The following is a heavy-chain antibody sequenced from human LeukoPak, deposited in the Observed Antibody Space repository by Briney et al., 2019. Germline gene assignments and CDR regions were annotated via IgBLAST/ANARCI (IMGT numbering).Heavy chain of an antibody. CDR1: GGSISSHY. D-gene: IGHD1-26*01. CDR2: IYYSRST. Sequence: WETLSLTCTVSGGSISSHYWSWIRQPPGKGLEWIGYIYYSRSTIYSPSLQGRVTILIDTSKNQFSLNLSSVTAADTAVYYCARSGVGGAYWGQGTLVTVSS. V-gene: IGHV4-59*11. J-gene: IGHJ4*02. CDR3: ARSGVGGAY.